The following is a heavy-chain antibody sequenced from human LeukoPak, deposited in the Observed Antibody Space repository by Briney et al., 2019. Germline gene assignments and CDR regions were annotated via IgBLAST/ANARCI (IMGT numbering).Heavy chain of an antibody. CDR2: IYHSGST. J-gene: IGHJ6*03. CDR3: ARSNRVNYGSGSYFAYYYYYMDV. D-gene: IGHD3-10*01. Sequence: GSLRLSCAASGFIFSSYSMNWVRQAPGKGLEWIGEIYHSGSTNYNPSLKSRVTMSVDTSKNQFSLKLSSVTAADTAVYYCARSNRVNYGSGSYFAYYYYYMDVWGKGTTVTISS. V-gene: IGHV4-4*02. CDR1: GFIFSSYS.